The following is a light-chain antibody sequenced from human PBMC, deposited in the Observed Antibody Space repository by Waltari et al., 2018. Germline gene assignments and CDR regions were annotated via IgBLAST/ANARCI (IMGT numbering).Light chain of an antibody. CDR3: QQRSRWPLT. CDR2: DAS. Sequence: EVVLTQSPAPLSLSPGERATLSCTASLSLSSSLGWYQQKVGQPPRLRIYDASNRARGVPARFSGSGSGTDFTLTIGSLGPEDFAVYYCQQRSRWPLTFGGGTKV. CDR1: LSLSSS. J-gene: IGKJ4*01. V-gene: IGKV3-11*01.